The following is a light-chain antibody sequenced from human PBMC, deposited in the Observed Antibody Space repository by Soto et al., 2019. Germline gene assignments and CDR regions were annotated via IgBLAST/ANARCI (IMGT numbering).Light chain of an antibody. CDR3: QQYNNWPYT. J-gene: IGKJ2*01. V-gene: IGKV3-15*01. CDR1: QSVGSN. Sequence: EIVLTHSPATLSVSPGERATLSCRASQSVGSNLAWYQQRPGQPPRLLIYDASTRATDIPARFSGGGSGTEFTLTISSLQSEDFALYYCQQYNNWPYTFGQGTKLQIK. CDR2: DAS.